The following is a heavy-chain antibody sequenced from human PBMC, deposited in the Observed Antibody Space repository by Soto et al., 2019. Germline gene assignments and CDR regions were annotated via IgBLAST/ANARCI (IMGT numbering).Heavy chain of an antibody. CDR1: GGSFSGYY. Sequence: SETLSLTCAVDGGSFSGYYWTWIRQLPGKGLEWMGEINHSGSTNYNPSLKTRVTISVDTSKKQFSLNLSSVTAADTAVYSCARGHSTSGLDYWGQGTLVTVSS. CDR3: ARGHSTSGLDY. D-gene: IGHD3-10*01. V-gene: IGHV4-34*01. CDR2: INHSGST. J-gene: IGHJ4*02.